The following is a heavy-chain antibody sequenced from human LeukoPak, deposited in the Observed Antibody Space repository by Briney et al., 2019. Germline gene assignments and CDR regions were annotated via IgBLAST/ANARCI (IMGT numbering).Heavy chain of an antibody. Sequence: SQTLSLTCTVSGGSISSGDYYWRWIRQPPGKGLEWIGYIYYSGSTYYNPSLKSRVTISVDTSKNQFSLKLSSVTAADTAVYYCAREPDYDILTGHDAFDIWGQGTMVTVSS. D-gene: IGHD3-9*01. CDR1: GGSISSGDYY. CDR2: IYYSGST. V-gene: IGHV4-30-4*01. CDR3: AREPDYDILTGHDAFDI. J-gene: IGHJ3*02.